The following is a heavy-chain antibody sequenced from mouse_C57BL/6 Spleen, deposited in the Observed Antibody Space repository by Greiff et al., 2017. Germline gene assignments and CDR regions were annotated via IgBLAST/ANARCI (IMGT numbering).Heavy chain of an antibody. V-gene: IGHV1-69*01. Sequence: QVQLQQPGAELVMPGASVKLSCKASGYTFTSYWMHWVKQRPGQGLEWIGEIDPSDRYTNYNQKFKGKSTLTVDKASSTAYMQLSSLTSEDSAVYYCARVTTVVDWYFDVWGTGTTVTVSS. CDR3: ARVTTVVDWYFDV. J-gene: IGHJ1*03. CDR2: IDPSDRYT. CDR1: GYTFTSYW. D-gene: IGHD1-1*01.